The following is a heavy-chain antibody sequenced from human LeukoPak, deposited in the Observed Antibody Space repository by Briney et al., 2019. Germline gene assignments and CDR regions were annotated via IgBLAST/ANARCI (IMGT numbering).Heavy chain of an antibody. CDR1: GYSFTSYW. D-gene: IGHD3-22*01. V-gene: IGHV5-51*01. CDR2: IYPGDSDT. J-gene: IGHJ5*02. Sequence: GESLKISCKGSGYSFTSYWIGWVRQMPGKGLEWMGIIYPGDSDTRYSPSFQGQVTISADKSISTAYLQWSSLKASDTAMYYCARRGTIADYYDSSGYYYEVTWFDPWGQGTLVTVSS. CDR3: ARRGTIADYYDSSGYYYEVTWFDP.